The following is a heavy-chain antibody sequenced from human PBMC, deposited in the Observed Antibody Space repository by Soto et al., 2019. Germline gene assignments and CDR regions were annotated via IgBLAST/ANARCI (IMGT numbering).Heavy chain of an antibody. CDR1: GFTVTSSF. J-gene: IGHJ4*02. CDR3: ARGIDDNGDYLEY. V-gene: IGHV3-53*01. D-gene: IGHD3-22*01. CDR2: IYDGDKT. Sequence: GVSLRLSCAASGFTVTSSFMTWVRQAPGKGLESVSVIYDGDKTFYADSVKGRFTISRDNSKNTVNLQMNTLRAEDTAIYFCARGIDDNGDYLEYWGQGNLVTVSS.